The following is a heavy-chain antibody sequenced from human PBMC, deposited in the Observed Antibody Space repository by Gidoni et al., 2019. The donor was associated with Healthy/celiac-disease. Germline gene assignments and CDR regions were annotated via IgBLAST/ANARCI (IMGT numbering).Heavy chain of an antibody. CDR3: ARDLNEMATSQGPDY. J-gene: IGHJ4*02. D-gene: IGHD5-12*01. V-gene: IGHV1-69*01. CDR1: GGTLSSYA. Sequence: QLQLVQPGAEEKKPRSSVKFSCKVSGGTLSSYAISWVRQAPGQGLEWMGGIIPIFGTANYAQKFQGRVTITADESTSTAYMELSSLRSEDTAVYYCARDLNEMATSQGPDYWGQGTLVTVSS. CDR2: IIPIFGTA.